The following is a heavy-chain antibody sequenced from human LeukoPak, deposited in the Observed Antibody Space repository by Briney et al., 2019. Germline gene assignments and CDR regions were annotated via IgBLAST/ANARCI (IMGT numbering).Heavy chain of an antibody. CDR2: IYYSGST. D-gene: IGHD2-2*01. Sequence: PSQTLSLTCTVSGGSLSSGDYYWSWIRQPPGKGLEWIGYIYYSGSTYYNPSLKSRVTISVDTSKNQFSLKLSSVTAADTAVYYCAGVPIPGYCSSTSCFDFDYWGQGTLVTVSS. CDR1: GGSLSSGDYY. CDR3: AGVPIPGYCSSTSCFDFDY. V-gene: IGHV4-30-4*08. J-gene: IGHJ4*02.